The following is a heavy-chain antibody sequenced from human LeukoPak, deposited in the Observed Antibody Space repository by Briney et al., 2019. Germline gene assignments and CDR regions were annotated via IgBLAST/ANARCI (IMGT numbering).Heavy chain of an antibody. CDR3: ARGGPTVTYFDY. CDR1: GGSISSYY. J-gene: IGHJ4*02. D-gene: IGHD4-17*01. V-gene: IGHV4-59*01. CDR2: IYYSGST. Sequence: SETLSLTCTVSGGSISSYYWSWIRQPPGKGLEWIGYIYYSGSTNYNPSLKSRVTTSVDTSKNQFSLKLSSVTAADTAVYYCARGGPTVTYFDYWGQGTLVTVSS.